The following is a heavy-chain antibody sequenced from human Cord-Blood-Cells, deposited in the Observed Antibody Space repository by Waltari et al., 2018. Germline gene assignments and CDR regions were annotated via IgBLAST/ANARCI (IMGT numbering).Heavy chain of an antibody. CDR3: ARVDYDFWSGYYAFDI. CDR2: MNPNSGNT. J-gene: IGHJ3*02. V-gene: IGHV1-8*03. CDR1: GYTFTSYD. D-gene: IGHD3-3*01. Sequence: QVQLVQSGAEVKKPGASVKVSCKASGYTFTSYDINWVRQATGQGLEWMGWMNPNSGNTGYAQKFQGRVTITRNTSISTAYMELSSLRSEDTAVYYCARVDYDFWSGYYAFDIWGQGTMVTVSS.